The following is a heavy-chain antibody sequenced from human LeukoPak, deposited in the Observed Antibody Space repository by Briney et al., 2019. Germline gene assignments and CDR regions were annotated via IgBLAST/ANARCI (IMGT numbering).Heavy chain of an antibody. J-gene: IGHJ4*02. CDR1: GFTFSSYG. CDR3: ARGEYGSGSYHIDY. D-gene: IGHD3-10*01. CDR2: ISGSGSST. Sequence: PGGSLRLSCAASGFTFSSYGMSWVRQAPGKGLDWVSAISGSGSSTYYADSVKGRFTISRDNSKNTLYLLMNSLRAEDTAVYYCARGEYGSGSYHIDYWGQGTLVTVSS. V-gene: IGHV3-23*01.